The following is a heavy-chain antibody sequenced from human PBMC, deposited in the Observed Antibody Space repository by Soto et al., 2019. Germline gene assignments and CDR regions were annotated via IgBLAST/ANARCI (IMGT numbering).Heavy chain of an antibody. J-gene: IGHJ4*02. CDR3: XXXDSDWFFN. V-gene: IGHV3-73*02. Sequence: EVQLVESGGGLVQPGGSLKLSCAASGFTFGASALQWVRQASGKGLEWLGRIGSKGETYATAYAASVKGRFTISRDDSXXXXXXXXXXLXXEDXAVXXXXXXDSDWFFNWGRGTLVTVSS. CDR2: IGSKGETYAT. CDR1: GFTFGASA. D-gene: IGHD3-9*01.